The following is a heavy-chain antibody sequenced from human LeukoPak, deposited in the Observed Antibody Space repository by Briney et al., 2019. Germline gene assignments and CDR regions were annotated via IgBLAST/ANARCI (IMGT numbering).Heavy chain of an antibody. D-gene: IGHD3-22*01. CDR1: GGSFSGYY. CDR3: ASRELDYYDSSGYSEFDY. J-gene: IGHJ4*02. CDR2: INHSGST. V-gene: IGHV4-34*01. Sequence: SETLSLTCAVYGGSFSGYYWSWIRQPTGKGLEWIGEINHSGSTNYNPSLKSRVTISVDTSKNQFSLKLSSVTAADTAVYYCASRELDYYDSSGYSEFDYWGQGTLVTVSS.